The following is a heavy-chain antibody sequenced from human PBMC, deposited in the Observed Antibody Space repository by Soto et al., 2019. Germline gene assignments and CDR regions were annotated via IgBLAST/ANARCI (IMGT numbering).Heavy chain of an antibody. Sequence: GGSLRLSCAASGFTFSSYGMPWVRQAPGKGLEWVAVISYDGSNEYYADSAKGRFTISRDNSKNTLYLQMNSLRAEDTAVYYCASEGSSSWEYYFDYWGQGTLVTVSS. D-gene: IGHD6-13*01. CDR2: ISYDGSNE. V-gene: IGHV3-30*03. CDR1: GFTFSSYG. J-gene: IGHJ4*02. CDR3: ASEGSSSWEYYFDY.